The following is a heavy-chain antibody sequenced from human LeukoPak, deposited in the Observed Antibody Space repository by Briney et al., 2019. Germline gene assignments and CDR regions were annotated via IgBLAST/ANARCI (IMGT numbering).Heavy chain of an antibody. CDR1: GFTFSSYA. CDR3: AKDLVYSSGWYPRDYYYMDV. Sequence: PGGSLRLSCAASGFTFSSYAMSWVCQAPGKGLEWVSAISGSGGSTYYADSVKGRFTISRDNSKNTLYLQMNSLRAEDTAVYYCAKDLVYSSGWYPRDYYYMDVWGKGTTVTVSS. V-gene: IGHV3-23*01. CDR2: ISGSGGST. J-gene: IGHJ6*03. D-gene: IGHD6-13*01.